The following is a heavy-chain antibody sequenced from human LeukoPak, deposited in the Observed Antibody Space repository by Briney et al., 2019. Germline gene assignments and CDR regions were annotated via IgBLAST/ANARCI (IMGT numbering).Heavy chain of an antibody. CDR2: IYYSGSS. D-gene: IGHD3-10*01. CDR3: AREFGDYVDY. J-gene: IGHJ4*02. V-gene: IGHV4-59*01. CDR1: SGSISNYY. Sequence: SETLSLTCTASSGSISNYYWSWIRPPPGKGLEWIGYIYYSGSSKYNPSLKSRVTISVDTSKNQFSLRLSPVTTADTAVYYCAREFGDYVDYWGQGTLVTVSS.